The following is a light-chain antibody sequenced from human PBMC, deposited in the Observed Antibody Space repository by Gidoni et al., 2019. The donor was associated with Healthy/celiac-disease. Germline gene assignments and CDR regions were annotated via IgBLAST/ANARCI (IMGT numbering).Light chain of an antibody. CDR3: QQRSNWPT. V-gene: IGKV3-11*01. CDR2: DAS. CDR1: QSVSSY. Sequence: EIVLTQSPATLSLSPGERATLSCRASQSVSSYLAWYQQKPGQAPRLLIYDASNMATGIPARFSGSGSVTDFTLTISSLEPEDFAVYYCQQRSNWPTFGQGTRLEIK. J-gene: IGKJ5*01.